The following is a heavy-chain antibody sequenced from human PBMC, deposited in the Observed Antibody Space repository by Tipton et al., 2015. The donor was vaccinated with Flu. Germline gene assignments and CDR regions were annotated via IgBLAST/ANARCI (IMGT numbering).Heavy chain of an antibody. Sequence: SLRLSFAASGFTFSSYWMSWVRQAPGKGLEWVATIKQDGSEKYYVDSVKGRFTISRDNAKNSLYLQMNSLRAEDTAVYYCARTDIAMAGGFDYWGQGTLVTVSS. CDR1: GFTFSSYW. CDR2: IKQDGSEK. V-gene: IGHV3-7*01. J-gene: IGHJ4*02. CDR3: ARTDIAMAGGFDY. D-gene: IGHD5-18*01.